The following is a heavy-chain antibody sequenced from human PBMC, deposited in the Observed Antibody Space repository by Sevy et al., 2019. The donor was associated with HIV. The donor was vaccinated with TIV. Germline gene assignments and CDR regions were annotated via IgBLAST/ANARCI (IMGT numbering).Heavy chain of an antibody. V-gene: IGHV3-30*04. CDR1: GFTFSSYA. CDR2: ISYDGSNK. CDR3: ARYSSRDGMDV. Sequence: EGSLRLSCAASGFTFSSYAMHWVRQAPGKGLEWVAVISYDGSNKYYADSVKGRFTISRDNSKNTLYLQMNSLRAEDTAVYYCARYSSRDGMDVWGQGTTVTVSS. J-gene: IGHJ6*02. D-gene: IGHD6-13*01.